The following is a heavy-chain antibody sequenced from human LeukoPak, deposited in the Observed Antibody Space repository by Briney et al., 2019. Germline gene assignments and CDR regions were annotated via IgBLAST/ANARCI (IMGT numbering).Heavy chain of an antibody. V-gene: IGHV3-11*06. CDR1: GFTFSDYY. J-gene: IGHJ4*02. CDR2: ISSGSSYT. CDR3: ARDLVRGTSDY. D-gene: IGHD3-10*01. Sequence: GGSLRLSCAASGFTFSDYYMSWIRQAPGKGLQWVSYISSGSSYTNYVDSVKGRFTISRDNAKNSLYLQMNSLRAEDTAVYYCARDLVRGTSDYWGQGTLATVSS.